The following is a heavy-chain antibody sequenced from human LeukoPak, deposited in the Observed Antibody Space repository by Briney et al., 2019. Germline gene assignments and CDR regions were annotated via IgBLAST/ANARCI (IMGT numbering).Heavy chain of an antibody. V-gene: IGHV1-8*01. CDR2: MNPNSGNT. CDR1: GYTFTSYD. J-gene: IGHJ3*02. Sequence: ASVTVSCKASGYTFTSYDINWVRQATGQGREWMGWMNPNSGNTGYAQKFQGRVTMTRNTSISTAYMELSSLRAEDTAVYYCARQQQLVSPAFDIWGQGTMVTVSS. D-gene: IGHD6-13*01. CDR3: ARQQQLVSPAFDI.